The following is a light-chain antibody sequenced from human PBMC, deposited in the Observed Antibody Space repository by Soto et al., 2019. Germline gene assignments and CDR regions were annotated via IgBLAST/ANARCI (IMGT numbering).Light chain of an antibody. V-gene: IGKV3-20*01. CDR1: QSGSSKH. Sequence: EIVWTQSPGTLSLSPGERATLSCRASQSGSSKHLAWYQQIPGRTPRLLLYDASSRAAGIPDWFSGSGSGTDFPHTPPRREPQDFAVYYCQPHGSLRGPLTFGPGTTVDI. CDR2: DAS. CDR3: QPHGSLRGPLT. J-gene: IGKJ3*01.